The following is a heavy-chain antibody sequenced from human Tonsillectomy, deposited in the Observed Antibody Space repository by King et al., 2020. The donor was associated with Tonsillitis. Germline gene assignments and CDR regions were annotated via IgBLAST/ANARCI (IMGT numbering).Heavy chain of an antibody. J-gene: IGHJ6*03. CDR3: ARRGKDEWCYYYYMDV. V-gene: IGHV4-39*01. CDR1: GGSISSSSYY. CDR2: IYYSGST. Sequence: QLQESGPGLVKPSETLSLTCTVSGGSISSSSYYWGWIRQPPGKGLEWIGSIYYSGSTYYNPSLKSRVTISVDTSKNQFSLKLSSVTAADTAVYYCARRGKDEWCYYYYMDVWGKGTTVTVSS. D-gene: IGHD2-15*01.